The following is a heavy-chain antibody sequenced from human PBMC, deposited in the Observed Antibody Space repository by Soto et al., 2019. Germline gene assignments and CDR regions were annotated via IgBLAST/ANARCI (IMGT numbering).Heavy chain of an antibody. CDR1: GYSFMRYW. D-gene: IGHD3-22*01. Sequence: GESLKISCKASGYSFMRYWIAWVRQVPGKGLEWMGSISPGDSDTRYSPSFQGQVTISADKSISTAYLQWSSLKASDTAMYYCARLKYYDSSGYYAAPPRAYDAFDIWGQGTMVTVS. CDR3: ARLKYYDSSGYYAAPPRAYDAFDI. J-gene: IGHJ3*02. V-gene: IGHV5-51*01. CDR2: ISPGDSDT.